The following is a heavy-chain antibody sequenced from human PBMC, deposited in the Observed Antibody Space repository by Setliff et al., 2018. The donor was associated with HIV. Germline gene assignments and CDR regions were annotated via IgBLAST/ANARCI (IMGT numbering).Heavy chain of an antibody. CDR3: ARGIAAAEGYFDY. J-gene: IGHJ4*02. D-gene: IGHD6-13*01. V-gene: IGHV4-31*03. Sequence: SETLSLTCTVSGGSISSGGYYWSWIRQHPGKGLEWIGYIHYTGSTYYNPSLKSRVTISVDTSKNQFSLKLSSVTAADTAVYYCARGIAAAEGYFDYWGQGTLVTVSS. CDR2: IHYTGST. CDR1: GGSISSGGYY.